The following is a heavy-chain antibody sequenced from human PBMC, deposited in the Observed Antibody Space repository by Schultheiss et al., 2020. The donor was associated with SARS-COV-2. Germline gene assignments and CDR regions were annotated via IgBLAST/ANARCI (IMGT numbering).Heavy chain of an antibody. CDR2: ISSNGGST. D-gene: IGHD3-3*01. CDR1: GFTFSSYA. CDR3: TTDLPRIYYDFWSGYIQPDY. V-gene: IGHV3-64D*06. Sequence: GGSLRLSCSASGFTFSSYAMHWVRQAPGKGLEYVSAISSNGGSTYYADSVKGRFTISRDNSKNTLYLQMSSLRAEDTAVYYCTTDLPRIYYDFWSGYIQPDYWGQGTLVTVSS. J-gene: IGHJ4*02.